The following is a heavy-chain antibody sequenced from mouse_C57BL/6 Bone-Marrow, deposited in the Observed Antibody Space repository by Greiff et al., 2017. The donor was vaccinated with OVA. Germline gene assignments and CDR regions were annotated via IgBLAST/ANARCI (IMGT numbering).Heavy chain of an antibody. CDR2: ISYDGSN. CDR3: ARGGWLLRRTYWYFDV. V-gene: IGHV3-6*01. CDR1: GYSITSGYY. Sequence: EVKLVESGPGLVKPSQSLSLTCSVTGYSITSGYYWNWIRQFPGNKLEWMGYISYDGSNNYNPSLKNRISITRDTSKNQFFLKLNSVTTEDTATYYCARGGWLLRRTYWYFDVWGTGTTVTVSS. D-gene: IGHD2-3*01. J-gene: IGHJ1*03.